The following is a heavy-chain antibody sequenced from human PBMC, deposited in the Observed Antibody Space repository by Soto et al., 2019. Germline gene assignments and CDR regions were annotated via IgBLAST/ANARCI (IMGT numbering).Heavy chain of an antibody. CDR3: AKNPNYGLFDY. J-gene: IGHJ4*02. V-gene: IGHV3-7*01. Sequence: GGSLRLSCAASGFTFSHSWMSWVRQAPGKGLEWVANIKQDGSEKYYVDSVKGRFTISRDNAKNSLYLEVDSLRAEDTAVYYCAKNPNYGLFDYWGQGALVTVSS. CDR1: GFTFSHSW. D-gene: IGHD3-10*01. CDR2: IKQDGSEK.